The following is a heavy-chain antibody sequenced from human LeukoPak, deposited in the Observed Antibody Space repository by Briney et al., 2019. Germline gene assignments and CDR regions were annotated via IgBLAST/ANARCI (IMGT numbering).Heavy chain of an antibody. CDR1: VGSFRGDF. J-gene: IGHJ4*02. CDR2: MNHSGST. D-gene: IGHD6-13*01. CDR3: ARHSSSWYRGFDY. V-gene: IGHV4-34*01. Sequence: SETLSLTSAVYVGSFRGDFWCTGREPPGKGGEWRGEMNHSGSTNYNPSLKSRLTISVDTSKNKFSLKMSSVTAADTAVYYCARHSSSWYRGFDYWGQGTLVTVSS.